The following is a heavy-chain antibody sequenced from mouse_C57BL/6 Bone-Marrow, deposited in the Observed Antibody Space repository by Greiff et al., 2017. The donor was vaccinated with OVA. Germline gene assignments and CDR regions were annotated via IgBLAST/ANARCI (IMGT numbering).Heavy chain of an antibody. CDR3: ARKFDYYGSSYGYFDY. CDR2: INPNNGGT. V-gene: IGHV1-22*01. Sequence: EVKLMESGPELVKPGASVKMSCKASGYTFTDYNMHWVKQSHGKSLEWIGYINPNNGGTSYNQKFKGKATLTVNKSSSTAYMELRSLTSEDSAVYYCARKFDYYGSSYGYFDYWGQGTTLTVSS. D-gene: IGHD1-1*01. J-gene: IGHJ2*01. CDR1: GYTFTDYN.